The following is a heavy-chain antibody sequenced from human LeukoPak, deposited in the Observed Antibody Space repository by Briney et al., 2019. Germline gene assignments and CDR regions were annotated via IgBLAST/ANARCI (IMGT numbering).Heavy chain of an antibody. CDR1: GGSISSYY. D-gene: IGHD2-2*01. CDR3: ARDLSWRYCSSTSCYGAYAFDI. V-gene: IGHV4-59*12. Sequence: SETLSLTCTVSGGSISSYYWSWIRQPPGKGLEWIGYIYYSGSTNYNPSLKSRVTISVDTSKNQFSLKLSSVTAADTAVYYCARDLSWRYCSSTSCYGAYAFDIWGQGTMVTVSS. J-gene: IGHJ3*02. CDR2: IYYSGST.